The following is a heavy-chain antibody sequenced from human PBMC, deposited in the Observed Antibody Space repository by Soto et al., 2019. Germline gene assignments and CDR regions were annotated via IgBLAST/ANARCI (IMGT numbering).Heavy chain of an antibody. CDR3: ARGLDDKDYYYYYGMDV. CDR2: INHSGST. CDR1: GGSFGGYY. V-gene: IGHV4-34*01. D-gene: IGHD3-9*01. J-gene: IGHJ6*02. Sequence: KPSETLSLTCAVYGGSFGGYYWSWIRQPPGKGLEWIGEINHSGSTKYNPSLKSRVTISVDTSKNQISLKMRSVTAADTAVYYCARGLDDKDYYYYYGMDVWSQGTTVTVSS.